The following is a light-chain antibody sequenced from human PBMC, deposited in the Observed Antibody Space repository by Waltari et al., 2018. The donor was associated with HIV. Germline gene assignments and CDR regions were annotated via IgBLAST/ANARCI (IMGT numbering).Light chain of an antibody. V-gene: IGLV3-1*01. CDR3: QAGDSTTAGE. CDR2: QDN. J-gene: IGLJ2*01. CDR1: ELGAIS. Sequence: SYALTQPPSVSVSPGQTASITCSGAELGAISACWYQQKPGQPPVLVIYQDNKRPSVVSGRFSGSNAGKTATLTISGTQTKEEADYYCQAGDSTTAGEFGGGTKLTVL.